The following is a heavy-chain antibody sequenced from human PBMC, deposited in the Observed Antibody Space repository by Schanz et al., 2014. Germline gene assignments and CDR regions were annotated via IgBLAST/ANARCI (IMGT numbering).Heavy chain of an antibody. Sequence: QVQLVQSGGEVKTPGASVKVSCKASGYTFTRSGISWVRQAPGQGLEWMGWIGGFDGNTKIAQKFQGRGAKTTDSSTSTVYMELRSLTSDDAAVYYCARDRDQWDGNYLDYWGQGTLVTVSS. CDR1: GYTFTRSG. CDR3: ARDRDQWDGNYLDY. D-gene: IGHD1-26*01. V-gene: IGHV1-18*01. J-gene: IGHJ4*02. CDR2: IGGFDGNT.